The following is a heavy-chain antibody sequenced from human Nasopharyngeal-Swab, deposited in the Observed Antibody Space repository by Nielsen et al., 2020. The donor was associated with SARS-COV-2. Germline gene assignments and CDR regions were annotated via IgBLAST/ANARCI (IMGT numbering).Heavy chain of an antibody. CDR2: ISGDNENT. Sequence: GESLKISCAASGFTFRNFAMHWVRQGPGKGLEWVSVISGDNENTYYADSVKGRFTISRDNSKNTLYLQMNSLRAEDTAVYYCAKGSHSGGSYWGQGTLVTVSS. D-gene: IGHD2-15*01. V-gene: IGHV3-23*01. CDR3: AKGSHSGGSY. J-gene: IGHJ4*02. CDR1: GFTFRNFA.